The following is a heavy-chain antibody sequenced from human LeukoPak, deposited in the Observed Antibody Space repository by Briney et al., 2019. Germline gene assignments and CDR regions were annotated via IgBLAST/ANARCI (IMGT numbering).Heavy chain of an antibody. CDR3: ARGATMIALYYFDY. CDR1: GGSISSGGYY. D-gene: IGHD3-22*01. CDR2: IYHSGSS. V-gene: IGHV4-30-2*01. J-gene: IGHJ4*02. Sequence: SQTLSLTCTVSGGSISSGGYYWSWIRQPPGKGLEWIGYIYHSGSSYYNPSLKSRVTISVDRSKNQFSLKLSSVTAADTAVYYCARGATMIALYYFDYWGQGTLVTVSS.